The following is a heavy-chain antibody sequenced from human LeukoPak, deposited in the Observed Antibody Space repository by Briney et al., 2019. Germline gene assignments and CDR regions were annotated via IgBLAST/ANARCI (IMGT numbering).Heavy chain of an antibody. J-gene: IGHJ4*02. Sequence: PSETLSLTCTVSGGSIRSYYWSWFRQPPGKGLEYIGYIYHDGTTNYNPSLKSRVTISIDTSKKQFSLNLTSATAADTAVYYCASNSGSYYVGGDWGQGTLVTVSS. D-gene: IGHD3-10*01. V-gene: IGHV4-59*01. CDR3: ASNSGSYYVGGD. CDR1: GGSIRSYY. CDR2: IYHDGTT.